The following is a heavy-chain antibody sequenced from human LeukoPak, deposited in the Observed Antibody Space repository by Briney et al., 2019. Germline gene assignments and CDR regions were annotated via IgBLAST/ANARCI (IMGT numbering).Heavy chain of an antibody. CDR3: SKGGPLGDTNRFDH. J-gene: IGHJ4*02. CDR2: ISGSGGST. Sequence: PGGSLRLSCAASGFTFSSYTMSWVRQAPGKGLERVSAISGSGGSTYYADSVEGRFTISRDNSKNTVYLQMTNLKPGDTAVYYCSKGGPLGDTNRFDHWGQGTLVSVSS. V-gene: IGHV3-23*01. CDR1: GFTFSSYT. D-gene: IGHD4-17*01.